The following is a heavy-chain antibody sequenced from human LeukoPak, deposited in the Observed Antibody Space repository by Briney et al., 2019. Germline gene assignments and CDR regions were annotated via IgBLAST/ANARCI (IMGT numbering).Heavy chain of an antibody. V-gene: IGHV1-2*02. Sequence: AASVKVSCKASGYTFTGYYMHWVRQAPGQGLEWMGWINPNSGGTNYAQKFQGRVTMTRDTSISTAYMELSRLRSDDTAVYYCARDGKGVGQQLVFYYYYYMDVWGKGTTVTVSS. CDR2: INPNSGGT. D-gene: IGHD6-13*01. CDR1: GYTFTGYY. CDR3: ARDGKGVGQQLVFYYYYYMDV. J-gene: IGHJ6*03.